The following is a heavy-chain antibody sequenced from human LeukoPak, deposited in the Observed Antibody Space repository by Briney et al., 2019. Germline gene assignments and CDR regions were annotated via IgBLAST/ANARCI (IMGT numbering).Heavy chain of an antibody. V-gene: IGHV4-39*07. CDR3: ARLYSGSFFDY. CDR2: ISYTGGT. D-gene: IGHD1-26*01. J-gene: IGHJ4*02. CDR1: GGSISSSSYY. Sequence: SETLPLTCTVSGGSISSSSYYWGWIRQPPGKGLEWIGSISYTGGTYYNPSLQSRVTISVDTSKNQFSLKVSSVTAADTAVFYCARLYSGSFFDYWGQGTLVTVSS.